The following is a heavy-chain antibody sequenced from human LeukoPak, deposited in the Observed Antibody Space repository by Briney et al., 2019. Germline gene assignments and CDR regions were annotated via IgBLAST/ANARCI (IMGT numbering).Heavy chain of an antibody. Sequence: ASVKVSCKASGGTFSSYTISWVRQARGQGLEWMGRIIPILGIANYAQKFQGRVTITADKSTSTAYMELSSLRSEDTAVYYCARVSPRRRKDAILTGYYEYYYYHGMDVWGQGTTVTVSS. CDR1: GGTFSSYT. V-gene: IGHV1-69*02. CDR3: ARVSPRRRKDAILTGYYEYYYYHGMDV. J-gene: IGHJ6*02. D-gene: IGHD3-9*01. CDR2: IIPILGIA.